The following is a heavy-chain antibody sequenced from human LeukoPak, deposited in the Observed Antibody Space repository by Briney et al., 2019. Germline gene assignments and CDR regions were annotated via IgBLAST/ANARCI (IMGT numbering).Heavy chain of an antibody. Sequence: ASVKVSCKTSGYTFTGYYMHWVRQAPGQGLEWMGWIIPNNGGTNYAQKFQGRVTMTRDTSTSTVYMELSSLRSEDTAVYYCATNVGSSGMDVWGQGTTVTVSS. CDR1: GYTFTGYY. J-gene: IGHJ6*02. CDR2: IIPNNGGT. V-gene: IGHV1-2*02. CDR3: ATNVGSSGMDV.